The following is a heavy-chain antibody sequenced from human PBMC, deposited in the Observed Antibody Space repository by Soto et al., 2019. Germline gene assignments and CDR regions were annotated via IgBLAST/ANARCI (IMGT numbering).Heavy chain of an antibody. V-gene: IGHV1-69*01. CDR2: IIPIFGTA. Sequence: QVQLVQSGAEVKKPGASVKVSCKASGGTFSSYAISWVRQAPGQGLEWMGGIIPIFGTANYAQKFQGRVTITADESTSTAYMELSSLRAEDAAVYYCARWSGYYKGMYYFDYWGQGTLVTVSS. CDR1: GGTFSSYA. J-gene: IGHJ4*02. CDR3: ARWSGYYKGMYYFDY. D-gene: IGHD3-3*01.